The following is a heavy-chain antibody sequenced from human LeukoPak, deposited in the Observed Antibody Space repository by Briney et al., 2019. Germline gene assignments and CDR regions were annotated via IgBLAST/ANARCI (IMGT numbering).Heavy chain of an antibody. CDR3: AKPLWFGELPGYFDY. J-gene: IGHJ4*02. D-gene: IGHD3-10*01. Sequence: PGGSLRLSCAASGFTFSSYAMSWVRQAPGKGLEWVSAISGSGGSTYYADSVKGRFTISRDNSKNTLYLQMNSLRAEDTAAYYCAKPLWFGELPGYFDYWGQGTLVTVSS. V-gene: IGHV3-23*01. CDR2: ISGSGGST. CDR1: GFTFSSYA.